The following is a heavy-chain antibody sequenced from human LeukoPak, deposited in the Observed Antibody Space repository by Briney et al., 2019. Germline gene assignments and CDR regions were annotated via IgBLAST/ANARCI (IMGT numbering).Heavy chain of an antibody. CDR1: GGSISGYH. V-gene: IGHV4-59*12. Sequence: SETLSLTCTVSGGSISGYHGSWIRQPPGKTLEWIAHIHYTGRTTYNPSLQSRFTMSLDMSRNQFSLNLTSATAAHTAVHYCARGYRYGPRDVFDIWGQATMVTVSS. CDR3: ARGYRYGPRDVFDI. J-gene: IGHJ3*02. D-gene: IGHD5-18*01. CDR2: IHYTGRT.